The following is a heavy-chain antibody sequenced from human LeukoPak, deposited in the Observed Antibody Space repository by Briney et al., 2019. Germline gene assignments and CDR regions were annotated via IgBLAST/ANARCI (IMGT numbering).Heavy chain of an antibody. CDR2: INHSGST. Sequence: SETLSLTCAVYGRSFSGYYWSWIRQPPGKGLEWIGEINHSGSTNYNPSLKSRVTISVDTSKNQFSLKLSSVTAADTAVYYCARAGNYYDSSVSDYWGQGTLVTVSS. D-gene: IGHD3-22*01. J-gene: IGHJ4*02. CDR3: ARAGNYYDSSVSDY. V-gene: IGHV4-34*01. CDR1: GRSFSGYY.